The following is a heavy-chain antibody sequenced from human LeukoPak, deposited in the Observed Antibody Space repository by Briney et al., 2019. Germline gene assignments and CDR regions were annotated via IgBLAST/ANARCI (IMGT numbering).Heavy chain of an antibody. D-gene: IGHD4-17*01. Sequence: PSQTLSLTCTVSGGSISSGSYYWSWIRQPAGKGLEWIGRIYTSGSTNYNPSPKSRVTISVDTSKNQFSLKLSSVTAADTAVYYCARDYGALDYWGQGTLVTVSS. CDR3: ARDYGALDY. J-gene: IGHJ4*02. V-gene: IGHV4-61*02. CDR2: IYTSGST. CDR1: GGSISSGSYY.